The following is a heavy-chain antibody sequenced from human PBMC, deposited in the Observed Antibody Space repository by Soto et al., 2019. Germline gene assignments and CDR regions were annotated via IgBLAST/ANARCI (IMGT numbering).Heavy chain of an antibody. CDR2: VYYSGTT. V-gene: IGHV4-39*01. CDR1: GGSXSRSSYY. D-gene: IGHD2-15*01. J-gene: IGHJ4*02. CDR3: ASSRRIGDYFDY. Sequence: SETLSLTCTVSGGSXSRSSYYWGWIRQPPGKGLEWIGNVYYSGTTYYNPSLKSRVTMPVDTSKNQFSLKLSSVTAADTAVYYCASSRRIGDYFDYWGQGTLVTVSS.